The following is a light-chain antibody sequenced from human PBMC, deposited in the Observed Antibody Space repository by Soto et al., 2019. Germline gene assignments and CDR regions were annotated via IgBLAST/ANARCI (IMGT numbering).Light chain of an antibody. Sequence: EIVLTQSPGTLSVSPGDRVTLSCRASQSISINLAWYQHKPGQAPRLLIHAGSTRATGIPARISGSGSGTEFTLTISRLEPEDFAVYFCHQFGSSPQTFGHGTKVDIK. CDR2: AGS. J-gene: IGKJ1*01. CDR3: HQFGSSPQT. CDR1: QSISIN. V-gene: IGKV3D-15*01.